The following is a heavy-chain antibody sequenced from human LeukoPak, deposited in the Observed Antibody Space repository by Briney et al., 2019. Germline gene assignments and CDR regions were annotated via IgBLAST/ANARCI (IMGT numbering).Heavy chain of an antibody. CDR2: INPDGTTT. Sequence: GGSLRLSCVAAGFSFSNHWMHWVRQASGKAPVWVSRINPDGTTTDYADSVKGRFTISRDNAKNMVFLQMNGLRADDTALYYCAKDLSWNTADRWGQGILVTVSS. V-gene: IGHV3-74*01. CDR3: AKDLSWNTADR. CDR1: GFSFSNHW. D-gene: IGHD1/OR15-1a*01. J-gene: IGHJ5*02.